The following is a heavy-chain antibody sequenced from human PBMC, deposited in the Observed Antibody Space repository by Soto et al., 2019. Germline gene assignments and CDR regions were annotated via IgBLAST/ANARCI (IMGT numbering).Heavy chain of an antibody. CDR1: GFTFNTFA. J-gene: IGHJ4*02. Sequence: EVQLLESGGALVQPGGSLRLACAASGFTFNTFAMSWVRQAPWKGLEWVSGITASGSFTYYAASVKGRFTISRDNRKNTLSLQIDSLRGEDTASYYCVKDSSRWYYFDYWGPGTLVTVSS. CDR2: ITASGSFT. CDR3: VKDSSRWYYFDY. V-gene: IGHV3-23*01. D-gene: IGHD6-13*01.